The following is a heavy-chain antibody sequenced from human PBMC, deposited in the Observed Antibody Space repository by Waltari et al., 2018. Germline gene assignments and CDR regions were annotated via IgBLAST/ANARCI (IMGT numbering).Heavy chain of an antibody. J-gene: IGHJ5*02. V-gene: IGHV3-21*01. CDR2: VSSNGAYI. D-gene: IGHD7-27*01. CDR3: ARGGWGFYLDL. CDR1: GFTFSTYN. Sequence: EVQLMESGGGLVKPGGSLRLPCAASGFTFSTYNMSWVRQAPGKGLGCVSSVSSNGAYIHYGDSVKGRFTISRDNAKTSLYLQMNGLRDEDTAVYYCARGGWGFYLDLWGQGALVTVSS.